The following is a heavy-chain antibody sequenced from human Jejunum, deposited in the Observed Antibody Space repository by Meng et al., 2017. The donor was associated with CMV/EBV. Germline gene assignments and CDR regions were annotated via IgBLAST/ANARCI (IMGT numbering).Heavy chain of an antibody. Sequence: SSSAMHWVRQAPGKGLEWVAVISYDGSNKYYADSVKGRFTLSRDNSKSTLYLQMNSLTAEDTALYYCAREDWSGYYSYSLGGLDVWGQGTTVTVSS. CDR1: SSSA. V-gene: IGHV3-30*04. CDR3: AREDWSGYYSYSLGGLDV. J-gene: IGHJ6*02. D-gene: IGHD3-3*01. CDR2: ISYDGSNK.